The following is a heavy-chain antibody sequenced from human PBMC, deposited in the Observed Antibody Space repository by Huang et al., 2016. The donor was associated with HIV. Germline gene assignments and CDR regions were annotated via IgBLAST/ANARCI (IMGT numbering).Heavy chain of an antibody. D-gene: IGHD3-22*01. CDR1: GYTFTSYG. Sequence: QIQLMQSGPELKQPGASVKVSYKASGYTFTSYGMTWVRQAPGQGPEWMGWISASSGDTEYAQKFQGRVTLTTDTSTNIAYMELRSLRSDDTAKYYCARDPKYHRIGYYRQRRGIDIWGQGTMVIVSS. CDR3: ARDPKYHRIGYYRQRRGIDI. J-gene: IGHJ3*02. CDR2: ISASSGDT. V-gene: IGHV1-18*01.